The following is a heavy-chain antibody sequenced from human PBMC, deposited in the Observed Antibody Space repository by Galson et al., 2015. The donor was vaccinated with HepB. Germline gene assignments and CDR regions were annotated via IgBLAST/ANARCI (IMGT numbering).Heavy chain of an antibody. J-gene: IGHJ4*02. CDR1: GYTFTSYA. D-gene: IGHD6-19*01. Sequence: SVKVSCKASGYTFTSYAMHWVRQAPGQRLEWMGWINAGNGNTKYSQKFQGRVTITRDTSASTAYMEPSSLRSEDTAVYYCARGRSSGWYVGFDYWGQGTLVTVSS. CDR3: ARGRSSGWYVGFDY. CDR2: INAGNGNT. V-gene: IGHV1-3*01.